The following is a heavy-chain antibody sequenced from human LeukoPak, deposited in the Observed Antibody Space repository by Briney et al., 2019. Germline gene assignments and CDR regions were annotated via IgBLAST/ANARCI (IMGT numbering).Heavy chain of an antibody. Sequence: GGSLRLSSAASGFTFSSYWMHWVRQAPGKGLVWVSRINSDGSSTSYADSVKGRFTISRDNAKNTLYLQMNSLRAEDTAVYYCASWEYDWSSYMDVWGQGTTVTVSS. V-gene: IGHV3-74*01. D-gene: IGHD3-3*01. J-gene: IGHJ6*02. CDR1: GFTFSSYW. CDR2: INSDGSST. CDR3: ASWEYDWSSYMDV.